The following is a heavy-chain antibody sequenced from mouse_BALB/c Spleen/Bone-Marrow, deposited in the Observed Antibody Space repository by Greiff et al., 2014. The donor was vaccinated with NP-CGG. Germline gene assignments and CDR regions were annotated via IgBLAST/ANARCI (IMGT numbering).Heavy chain of an antibody. J-gene: IGHJ4*01. Sequence: HVKQSGAELVRPGTSVKVSCKGSGYAFTNYLIEWVKQRPGQGLEWIGVINSGSGGTKYNEKFKGKATLTADKSSSTAYMQLSSLTSDDSAVYFCARAITDAMDYWGQGTSVTVSS. CDR1: GYAFTNYL. V-gene: IGHV1-54*01. D-gene: IGHD2-4*01. CDR2: INSGSGGT. CDR3: ARAITDAMDY.